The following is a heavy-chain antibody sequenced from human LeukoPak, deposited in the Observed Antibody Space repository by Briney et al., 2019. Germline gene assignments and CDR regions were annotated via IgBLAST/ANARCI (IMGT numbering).Heavy chain of an antibody. CDR2: IHSSGST. CDR1: GGSISSGTFY. Sequence: SQTLSLTCTVSGGSISSGTFYWSWIRQPAGKGLEWIGRIHSSGSTNYSPSLNSRVTISIDTSKKQFSLELSSVTAADTAMYYCARVGGYSGSYYYFDSWGQGTLVTVSS. D-gene: IGHD1-26*01. CDR3: ARVGGYSGSYYYFDS. J-gene: IGHJ4*02. V-gene: IGHV4-61*02.